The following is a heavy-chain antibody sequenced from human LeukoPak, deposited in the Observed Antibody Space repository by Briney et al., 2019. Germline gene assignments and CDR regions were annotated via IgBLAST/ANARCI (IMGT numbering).Heavy chain of an antibody. Sequence: PGGSLRLSCAASGFTFSTYWMNWVRQAPGKGLEWVANIKQDGSEKYYVDSVKGRFTISRDNAKNSLYLQMNSLRAEDTAVYYCARAPEQLWFSDYWGQGTLVTVSS. J-gene: IGHJ4*02. V-gene: IGHV3-7*01. CDR1: GFTFSTYW. CDR3: ARAPEQLWFSDY. D-gene: IGHD5-18*01. CDR2: IKQDGSEK.